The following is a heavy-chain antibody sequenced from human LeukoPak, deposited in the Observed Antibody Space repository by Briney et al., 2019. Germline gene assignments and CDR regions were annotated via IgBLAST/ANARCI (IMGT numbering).Heavy chain of an antibody. D-gene: IGHD3-22*01. CDR3: ASRYDSSGYYFDY. CDR1: GGSISSYY. J-gene: IGHJ4*02. V-gene: IGHV4-34*01. Sequence: SETLSLTCTVSGGSISSYYWSWIRQPPGKGLEWIGEINHSGSTNYNPSLKSRVTISVDTSKNQFSLKLSSVTAADTAVYYCASRYDSSGYYFDYWGQGTLVTVSS. CDR2: INHSGST.